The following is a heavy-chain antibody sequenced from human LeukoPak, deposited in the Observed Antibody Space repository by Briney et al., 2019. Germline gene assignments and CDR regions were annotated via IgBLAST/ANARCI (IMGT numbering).Heavy chain of an antibody. Sequence: SETLSLTCTVSGGSISSFYWSWIRQPPGKELQWIGYIYYSGITRYNPSLKSRVTISVDTSKNQFSLKLSSVTAADTAVYYCASGGYSGYAFDYWGQGILVTVSS. CDR3: ASGGYSGYAFDY. CDR1: GGSISSFY. D-gene: IGHD5-12*01. J-gene: IGHJ4*02. V-gene: IGHV4-59*01. CDR2: IYYSGIT.